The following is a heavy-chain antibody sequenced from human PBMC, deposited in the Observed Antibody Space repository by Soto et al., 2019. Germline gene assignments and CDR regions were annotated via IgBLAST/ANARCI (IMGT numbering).Heavy chain of an antibody. CDR1: GFTFSESW. CDR2: INQDGSIT. V-gene: IGHV3-74*01. CDR3: ARGVNGDSDY. J-gene: IGHJ4*02. D-gene: IGHD4-17*01. Sequence: GGSLRLSCAASGFTFSESWMHWVRQAPGKGLVWVSRINQDGSITTYADFVKGRFTISRDNAKNTLYLQMNSLGVEDAAVYYCARGVNGDSDYWGQGTLVTVSS.